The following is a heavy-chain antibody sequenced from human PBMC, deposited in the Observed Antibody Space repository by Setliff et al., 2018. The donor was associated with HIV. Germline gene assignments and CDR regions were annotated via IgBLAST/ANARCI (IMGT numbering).Heavy chain of an antibody. D-gene: IGHD6-19*01. CDR2: IIPIFGTA. J-gene: IGHJ4*02. CDR3: ARDRRGGWYGGSFDY. CDR1: GGTFSSYA. Sequence: ASVKVSCKASGGTFSSYAISWVRQAPGQGLEWMGGIIPIFGTANYAQKFQGRVTITADESTSTAYMELSSLRSEDTAVYYCARDRRGGWYGGSFDYWGPGTLVTVSS. V-gene: IGHV1-69*13.